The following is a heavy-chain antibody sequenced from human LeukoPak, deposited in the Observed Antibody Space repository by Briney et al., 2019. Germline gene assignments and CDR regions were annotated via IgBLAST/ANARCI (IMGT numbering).Heavy chain of an antibody. CDR3: AKDLPGPYYYDSSGYYF. CDR2: ISGSGGST. Sequence: GGSLRLSCAASGFTFSSYAMSWVRQAPGKGLEWVSAISGSGGSTYYADSVKGRFTISRDNSKNTLYLQVNSLRAEDTAVYYCAKDLPGPYYYDSSGYYFWGQGTLVTVSS. J-gene: IGHJ4*02. CDR1: GFTFSSYA. D-gene: IGHD3-22*01. V-gene: IGHV3-23*01.